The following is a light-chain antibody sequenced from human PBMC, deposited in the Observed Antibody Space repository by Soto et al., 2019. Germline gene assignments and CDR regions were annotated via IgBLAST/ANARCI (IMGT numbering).Light chain of an antibody. Sequence: ELVLTQSPATLSLSPGERATLSFRASQSVSSYLAWYQQKPGQAPRLLLYAASNSATRIPARFRGSGSVTDFTLTISSLEPEDFAVYDCQQRSNWPPLTFGGGTKVEIK. CDR2: AAS. CDR1: QSVSSY. J-gene: IGKJ4*01. CDR3: QQRSNWPPLT. V-gene: IGKV3-11*01.